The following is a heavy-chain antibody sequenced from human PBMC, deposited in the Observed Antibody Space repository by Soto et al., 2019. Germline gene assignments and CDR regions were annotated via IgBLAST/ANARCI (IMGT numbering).Heavy chain of an antibody. Sequence: QVQLVQSGAEVKKPGASVKVSCKASGYTFTSYDINWVRQATGQGLEWMGWMNPNSGNTGYAQKFQGRVTMTRNTSISSAYMDLSTLRSEDTAVSYCARDTSAAGTGWFDPWGQGTLVTVSS. CDR3: ARDTSAAGTGWFDP. J-gene: IGHJ5*02. V-gene: IGHV1-8*01. CDR1: GYTFTSYD. CDR2: MNPNSGNT. D-gene: IGHD6-13*01.